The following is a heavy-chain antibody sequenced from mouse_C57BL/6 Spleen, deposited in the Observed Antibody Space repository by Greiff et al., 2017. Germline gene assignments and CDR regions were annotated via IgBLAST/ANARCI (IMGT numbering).Heavy chain of an antibody. CDR3: ARLLRHWDFDV. D-gene: IGHD1-1*01. CDR2: IDPSDSDT. CDR1: GYTFTSYW. J-gene: IGHJ1*03. V-gene: IGHV1-59*01. Sequence: QVQLQQSGAELVRPGTSVKLSCTASGYTFTSYWMHWVKQRPGQGLEWIGVIDPSDSDTNYNEKLKGKPTLTVDTSSSTAYLQLSSLTSEDSAVYYCARLLRHWDFDVWGTGTTVTFSA.